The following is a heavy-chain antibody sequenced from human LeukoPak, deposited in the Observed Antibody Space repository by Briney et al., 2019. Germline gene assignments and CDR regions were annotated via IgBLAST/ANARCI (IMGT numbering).Heavy chain of an antibody. CDR2: ISSSSSYI. J-gene: IGHJ4*02. CDR1: GFTFSSYS. CDR3: AREVDYGSGSYYFDY. Sequence: GGSLRLSCAASGFTFSSYSMNWVRQAPGKGLEWVTSISSSSSYIYYADSVKGRFTISRDNAKNSLYLQMNSLRAEDTAVYYYAREVDYGSGSYYFDYWGQGTLVTVSS. V-gene: IGHV3-21*01. D-gene: IGHD3-10*01.